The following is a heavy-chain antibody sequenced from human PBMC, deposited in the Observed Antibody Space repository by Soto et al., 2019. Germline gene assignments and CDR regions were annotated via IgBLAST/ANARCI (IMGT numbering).Heavy chain of an antibody. Sequence: SETLSLTCAVYGGSFSGYYWSWIRQPPGKGLEWIGEINHSGSTNYNPSLKSRVTISVDTSKNQFSLKLSSVTAADTAVYYCARLAVGLRYFDWLWARSYFDYWGQGTLVTAPQ. D-gene: IGHD3-9*01. J-gene: IGHJ4*02. CDR1: GGSFSGYY. CDR3: ARLAVGLRYFDWLWARSYFDY. CDR2: INHSGST. V-gene: IGHV4-34*01.